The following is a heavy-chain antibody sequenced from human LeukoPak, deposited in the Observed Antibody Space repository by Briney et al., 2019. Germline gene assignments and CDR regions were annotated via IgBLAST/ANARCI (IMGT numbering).Heavy chain of an antibody. CDR2: INHSGST. Sequence: SETLSLTCAVYGGSFSGYYWSWIRQPPGKGLEWIGEINHSGSTNYNPSLKSRVTISVDTSRNQFSLKLSSVTAADTAVYYCARALAAAGKAEYFQHWGQGTLVTVSS. CDR1: GGSFSGYY. D-gene: IGHD6-13*01. J-gene: IGHJ1*01. V-gene: IGHV4-34*01. CDR3: ARALAAAGKAEYFQH.